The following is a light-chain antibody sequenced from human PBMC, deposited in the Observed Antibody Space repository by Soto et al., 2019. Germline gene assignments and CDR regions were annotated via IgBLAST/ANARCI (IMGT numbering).Light chain of an antibody. V-gene: IGKV1-33*01. J-gene: IGKJ3*01. CDR1: HDIGNS. Sequence: DSQMTQSPPSLSASVVDRVTITCQASHDIGNSLNWYQDKPGQAPKLVIYDAYNLETGVPSTFSGSGYGTDFTFTISSLRPEDIATYYCQKSDHLPLFGPGTKVDIK. CDR3: QKSDHLPL. CDR2: DAY.